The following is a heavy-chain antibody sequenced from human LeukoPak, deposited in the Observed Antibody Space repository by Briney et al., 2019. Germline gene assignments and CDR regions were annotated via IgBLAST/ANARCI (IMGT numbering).Heavy chain of an antibody. V-gene: IGHV4-4*09. D-gene: IGHD2-21*01. Sequence: PSETLSLTCTVSGGTISSYYWSWIRQPPGKGLEWIGYIYTSGSTNYNPSLKSRVTISVDTSKNQFSLKLSSVTAADTAVYYCASLSGDSEGGYYYYMDVWGKGTTVTVSS. J-gene: IGHJ6*03. CDR3: ASLSGDSEGGYYYYMDV. CDR2: IYTSGST. CDR1: GGTISSYY.